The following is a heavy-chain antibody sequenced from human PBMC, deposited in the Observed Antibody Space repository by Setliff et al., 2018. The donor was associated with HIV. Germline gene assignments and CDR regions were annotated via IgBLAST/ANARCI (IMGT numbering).Heavy chain of an antibody. CDR3: ARDLDYDFWSAPDY. V-gene: IGHV3-11*04. D-gene: IGHD3-3*01. CDR1: GFTFSDYY. Sequence: GGSLRLSCAASGFTFSDYYMSWIRQAPGKGLEWISYISSSGSTIYYADSVKGRFTISRDNAKNSLYLQMNSLRAEDTAVYYCARDLDYDFWSAPDYWGQGTLVTVSS. J-gene: IGHJ4*02. CDR2: ISSSGSTI.